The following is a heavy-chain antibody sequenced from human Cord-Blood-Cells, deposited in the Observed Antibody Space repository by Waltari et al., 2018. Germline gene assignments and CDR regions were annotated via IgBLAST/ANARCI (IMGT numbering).Heavy chain of an antibody. CDR2: IKQNGSEK. CDR3: ARDDNWNYDY. Sequence: EVQLVESGGGLVQPGGSLRLSCAASGLPFSSYWMSWVRQAPGKGLEWVANIKQNGSEKYDGDSGKGRFTNSRDNAKNSLYLQMNSLRAEDTAVYYWARDDNWNYDYWGQGTLVTVSS. J-gene: IGHJ4*02. D-gene: IGHD1-20*01. CDR1: GLPFSSYW. V-gene: IGHV3-7*01.